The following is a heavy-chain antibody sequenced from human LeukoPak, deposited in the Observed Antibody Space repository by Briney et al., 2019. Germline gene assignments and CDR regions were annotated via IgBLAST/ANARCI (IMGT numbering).Heavy chain of an antibody. Sequence: SETLSLTCSVSGGSISSSSYFWGWIRQPPGKGLEWIGSIYYSGSTYSNPSLRSRVTISVDTSKSQFSLKLSSVTAADTAVYYCARDGYTYGSFGYWGQGTLVTVSS. V-gene: IGHV4-39*01. CDR2: IYYSGST. CDR3: ARDGYTYGSFGY. D-gene: IGHD5-18*01. CDR1: GGSISSSSYF. J-gene: IGHJ4*02.